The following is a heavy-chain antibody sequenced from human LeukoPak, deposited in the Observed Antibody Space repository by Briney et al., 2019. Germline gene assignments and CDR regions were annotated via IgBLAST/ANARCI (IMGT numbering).Heavy chain of an antibody. D-gene: IGHD4-23*01. V-gene: IGHV3-21*06. CDR2: ISSSSSYI. CDR3: ARPPTGYGGNSPFDY. Sequence: GGSLRLSCAASGFTFSSYSMNWVRQAPGKGLEWVSSISSSSSYIYYADSVKGRFTISRDDAKNTVYLQMNSLRVEDTAVYYCARPPTGYGGNSPFDYWGQGTLVTVSS. J-gene: IGHJ4*02. CDR1: GFTFSSYS.